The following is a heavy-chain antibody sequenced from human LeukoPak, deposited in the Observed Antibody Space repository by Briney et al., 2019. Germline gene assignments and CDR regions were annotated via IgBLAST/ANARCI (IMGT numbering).Heavy chain of an antibody. V-gene: IGHV4-59*13. CDR1: GGSISSYY. Sequence: PSETLSLTCTVSGGSISSYYWSLIRQPPGKGLEWIGYIYYSGSTNYNPSLKSRVTISVDTSKNQFSLKLSSVTAADTAVYYCARGGGGYYYDSSGYPPLDYWGQGTLVTVSS. CDR2: IYYSGST. D-gene: IGHD3-22*01. CDR3: ARGGGGYYYDSSGYPPLDY. J-gene: IGHJ4*02.